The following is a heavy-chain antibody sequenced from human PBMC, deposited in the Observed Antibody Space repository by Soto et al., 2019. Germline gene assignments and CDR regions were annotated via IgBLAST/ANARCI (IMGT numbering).Heavy chain of an antibody. D-gene: IGHD3-3*01. Sequence: EVQLVESGGGLVQPGGSLRLSCAASGFTFNNYWMSWVRQAPGKGLEWVANIKHDGSEKYYVDSVKGRFTISRDNAKNSLYLQMNSLRAEDTAVYYCARDRGWSAFWGQGTLVTVSS. V-gene: IGHV3-7*01. CDR1: GFTFNNYW. J-gene: IGHJ4*02. CDR3: ARDRGWSAF. CDR2: IKHDGSEK.